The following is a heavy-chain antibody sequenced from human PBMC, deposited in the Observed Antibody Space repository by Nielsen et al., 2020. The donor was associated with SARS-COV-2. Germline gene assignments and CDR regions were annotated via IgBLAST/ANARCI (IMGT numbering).Heavy chain of an antibody. V-gene: IGHV1-46*02. CDR1: GYTFNKDF. CDR3: ATSWYHYPTSGWTPHVVH. Sequence: ASVKVSCKASGYTFNKDFVHWVRQAPGQGLEWTGRINPSDGRTTPAEKFQGRVTMTRDTSSSTEYMELSSLRSDDTAVYYCATSWYHYPTSGWTPHVVHWGQGTLVTVSS. J-gene: IGHJ4*02. CDR2: INPSDGRT. D-gene: IGHD3-10*01.